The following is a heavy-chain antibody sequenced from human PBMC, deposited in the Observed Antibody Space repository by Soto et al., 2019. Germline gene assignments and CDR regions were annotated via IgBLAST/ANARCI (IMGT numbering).Heavy chain of an antibody. CDR2: MWYDGSNK. J-gene: IGHJ6*02. D-gene: IGHD3-3*01. CDR1: GFTFSDYG. Sequence: QVQLVESGGGVVQPGRSLRLSCAASGFTFSDYGMHWVRQAPGKGLEWVAVMWYDGSNKYYADSVKGRFTISRDNSKKTLYLQMNSLRAENTAVYYCARPYYHFWSGYGASYYYGMDVWGQGTAVTVSS. V-gene: IGHV3-33*01. CDR3: ARPYYHFWSGYGASYYYGMDV.